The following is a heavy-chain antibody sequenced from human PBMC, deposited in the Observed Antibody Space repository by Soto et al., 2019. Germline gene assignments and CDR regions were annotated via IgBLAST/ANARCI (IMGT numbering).Heavy chain of an antibody. CDR3: ARGGYYYDSSGYYLNWFDP. D-gene: IGHD3-22*01. V-gene: IGHV3-23*01. J-gene: IGHJ5*02. CDR1: GFPFSTSA. Sequence: EVQLLESGGGLGQPGGSLRLSCAASGFPFSTSAMNWVRQAPGKGLEWVSIISGTSDAAYYAESVKGRFTSSRDNSKNTLYLQMNSLRAEDTAVYYCARGGYYYDSSGYYLNWFDPWGQGTLVTVSS. CDR2: ISGTSDAA.